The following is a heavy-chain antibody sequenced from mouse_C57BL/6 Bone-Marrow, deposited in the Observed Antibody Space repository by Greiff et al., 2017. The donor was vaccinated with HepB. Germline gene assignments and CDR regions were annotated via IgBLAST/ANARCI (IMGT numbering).Heavy chain of an antibody. CDR2: ISDGGSYT. CDR3: ARVIYYDYDGDYFDY. CDR1: GFTFSSYA. V-gene: IGHV5-4*03. J-gene: IGHJ2*01. Sequence: EVKLVESGGGLVKPGGSLKLSCAASGFTFSSYAMSWVRQTPEKRLEWVATISDGGSYTYDPDNVKGRFTISRDNAKNNLYLQMSHLKSEDTAMYYCARVIYYDYDGDYFDYWGQGTTLTVSS. D-gene: IGHD2-4*01.